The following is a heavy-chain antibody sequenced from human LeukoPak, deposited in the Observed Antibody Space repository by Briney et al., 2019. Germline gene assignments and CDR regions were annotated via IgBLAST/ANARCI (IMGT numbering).Heavy chain of an antibody. Sequence: SETLSLTCTVSGGSISSYYWSWIRQPPGKGLEWIGYIYYSGGTNYNPSLKSRVTISVDTSKNQFSLKLSSVTAADTAVYYCARHTQIFGVVYGMDVWGQGTTVTVSS. CDR2: IYYSGGT. CDR1: GGSISSYY. V-gene: IGHV4-59*08. D-gene: IGHD3-3*01. J-gene: IGHJ6*02. CDR3: ARHTQIFGVVYGMDV.